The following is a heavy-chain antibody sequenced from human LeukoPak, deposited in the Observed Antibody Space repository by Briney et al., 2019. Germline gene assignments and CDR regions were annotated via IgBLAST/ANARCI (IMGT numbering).Heavy chain of an antibody. CDR3: ARRYCSGGVRYFFDY. D-gene: IGHD2-15*01. V-gene: IGHV4-39*01. CDR1: GGSISSNSYY. CDR2: IYYSGST. J-gene: IGHJ4*02. Sequence: SETLSLTCTVSGGSISSNSYYWGWIRQPPGKGLEWIGIIYYSGSTYYNPSLKSRVTISVDTSKNQFSLTVTSVTAADTAVYYCARRYCSGGVRYFFDYWGQGTLVTVSS.